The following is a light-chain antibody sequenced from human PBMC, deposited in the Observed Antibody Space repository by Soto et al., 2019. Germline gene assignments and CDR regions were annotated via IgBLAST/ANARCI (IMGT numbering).Light chain of an antibody. Sequence: QSVLTQPAPVSGSPGQSITISCTGTSSDVGGYNYVSWYQQHPGKAPKLMVYDVTKRPSGVSYRFSGSKSGNTASLTISGLQAEGEADYYCSSYTNRRTIIFGGGTKVTVL. CDR1: SSDVGGYNY. J-gene: IGLJ2*01. CDR3: SSYTNRRTII. CDR2: DVT. V-gene: IGLV2-14*01.